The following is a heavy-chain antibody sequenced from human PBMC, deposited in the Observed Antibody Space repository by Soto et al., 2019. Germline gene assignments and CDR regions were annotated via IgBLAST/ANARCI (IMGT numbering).Heavy chain of an antibody. CDR2: ISYDGSNK. D-gene: IGHD2-2*01. CDR1: GFTFSSYG. Sequence: GGSLRLSCAASGFTFSSYGMHWVRQAPGKGLEWVAVISYDGSNKYYADSVKGRFTISRDNSKNTLYLQMNSLRAEDTAVYYCAKDNDCSSTSCYVGWFDPWGQGTLGTVSS. J-gene: IGHJ5*02. CDR3: AKDNDCSSTSCYVGWFDP. V-gene: IGHV3-30*18.